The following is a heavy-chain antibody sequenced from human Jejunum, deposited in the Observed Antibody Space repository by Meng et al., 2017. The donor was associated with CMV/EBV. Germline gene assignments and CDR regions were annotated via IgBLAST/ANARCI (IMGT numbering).Heavy chain of an antibody. CDR2: VYPMLSTT. Sequence: GVSLVRRAPGQGLEWKGAVYPMLSTTNYAQKVQGRVTITADESTSTAYMQLSSLRSEDTAVEYCAGDRTCNSPVCYKVGLGWFDPWGQGTLVTVSS. CDR3: AGDRTCNSPVCYKVGLGWFDP. J-gene: IGHJ5*02. CDR1: G. D-gene: IGHD2-2*02. V-gene: IGHV1-69*01.